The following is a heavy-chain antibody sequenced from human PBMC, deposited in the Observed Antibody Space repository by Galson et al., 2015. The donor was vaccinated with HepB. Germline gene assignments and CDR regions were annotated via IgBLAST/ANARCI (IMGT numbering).Heavy chain of an antibody. D-gene: IGHD6-13*01. CDR1: GFTFSSYS. J-gene: IGHJ4*02. Sequence: SLRLSCAASGFTFSSYSMNWVRQAPGKGLEWVSYISSSSSTIYYADSVKGRFTISRDNAKNSLYLQMNSLRAEDTAVYYCARDSRIALDYWGQGTLVTVSS. CDR2: ISSSSSTI. V-gene: IGHV3-48*01. CDR3: ARDSRIALDY.